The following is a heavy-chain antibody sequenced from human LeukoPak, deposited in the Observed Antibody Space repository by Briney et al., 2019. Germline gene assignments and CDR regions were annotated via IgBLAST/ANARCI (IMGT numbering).Heavy chain of an antibody. Sequence: GGSLRLSCAASGFTFSNYGMHWVRQAPGKGLEWVAFIWYDGSNRYYADSVKGRFTISRDNSENTLFLQMSSLRTEDTAVYYCAKDPLGFCTRATCRYLDSWGQGTLVTVSS. J-gene: IGHJ4*02. CDR1: GFTFSNYG. V-gene: IGHV3-30*02. D-gene: IGHD2-8*01. CDR2: IWYDGSNR. CDR3: AKDPLGFCTRATCRYLDS.